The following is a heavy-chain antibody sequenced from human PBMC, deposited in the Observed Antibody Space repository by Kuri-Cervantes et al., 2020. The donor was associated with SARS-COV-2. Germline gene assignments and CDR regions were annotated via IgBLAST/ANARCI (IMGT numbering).Heavy chain of an antibody. D-gene: IGHD5-24*01. CDR2: ISAYNGNT. V-gene: IGHV1-18*01. J-gene: IGHJ4*02. CDR1: GYTFTNYG. Sequence: ASVKVSCKTSGYTFTNYGFTWVRQAPGQGLEFMGWISAYNGNTNYAQNLQGRVTMTTDTSTSTAHMELKSLRSDDTAVYYCGRVSWLQLWHRYSDSWGQGTLVTVSS. CDR3: GRVSWLQLWHRYSDS.